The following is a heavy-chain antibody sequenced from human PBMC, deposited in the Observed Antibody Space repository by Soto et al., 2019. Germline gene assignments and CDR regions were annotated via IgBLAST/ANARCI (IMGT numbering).Heavy chain of an antibody. CDR3: ARDAPSNSGIDP. CDR2: IYHSGST. CDR1: GYSISSGYY. Sequence: SAPLSLTCAASGYSISSGYYWAWIRQPPVKGLEWIGSIYHSGSTYYNPSLKGRVTISLDTSKNQFSLKLSSVTAADTAMYYCARDAPSNSGIDPWGQGTLVT. V-gene: IGHV4-38-2*02. D-gene: IGHD6-13*01. J-gene: IGHJ5*02.